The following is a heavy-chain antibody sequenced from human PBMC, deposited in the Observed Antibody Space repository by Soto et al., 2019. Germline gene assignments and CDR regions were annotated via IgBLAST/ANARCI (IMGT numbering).Heavy chain of an antibody. CDR1: GYTFTSYW. D-gene: IGHD2-2*01. V-gene: IGHV5-10-1*01. J-gene: IGHJ5*01. CDR3: ARHDPLMPWTPPQDRFAS. CDR2: IDASDSYS. Sequence: PGESLKISCKGSGYTFTSYWISWVRQMPGKGLEWMGRIDASDSYSTYSPPFQGHVTISADKSISTAYLQWSSLKASDTAIYYCARHDPLMPWTPPQDRFASRGQGTPVAVSS.